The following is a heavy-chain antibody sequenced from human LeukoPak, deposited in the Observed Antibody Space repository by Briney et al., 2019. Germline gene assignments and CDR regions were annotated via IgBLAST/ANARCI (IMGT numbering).Heavy chain of an antibody. V-gene: IGHV1-69*04. J-gene: IGHJ4*02. CDR1: GGTFSSYA. Sequence: SVKVSCKASGGTFSSYAISWERQAPGQGLEWMGRIIPTLGIANYAQKFQGRVTITADKSTSTAYMELSSLRSEDTAVYYCARDSSSSGRSFDYWGQGTLVTVSS. CDR2: IIPTLGIA. D-gene: IGHD6-6*01. CDR3: ARDSSSSGRSFDY.